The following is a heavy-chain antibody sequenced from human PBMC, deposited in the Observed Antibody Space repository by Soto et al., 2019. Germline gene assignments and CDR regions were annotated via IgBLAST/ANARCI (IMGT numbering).Heavy chain of an antibody. D-gene: IGHD2-21*02. V-gene: IGHV2-5*02. CDR1: GFSLNTGGLG. Sequence: QITLKEAGRTMVKPTQTLTLACTFSGFSLNTGGLGVGWIRQPPGKALEWLALIYWDYDMRYNPSLKSRPTITRDTSKNQVVFTMTNMAPADAGTYYCVHSRCRGHCLQSYSSHFYYGLDVWGPGTTVTVSS. CDR2: IYWDYDM. J-gene: IGHJ6*02. CDR3: VHSRCRGHCLQSYSSHFYYGLDV.